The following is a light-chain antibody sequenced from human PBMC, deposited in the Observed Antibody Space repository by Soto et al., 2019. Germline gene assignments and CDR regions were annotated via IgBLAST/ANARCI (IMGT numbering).Light chain of an antibody. Sequence: QSVLTHSPSVSVTPVRGVTISFAGSTSNIGSNYVYWYQQLPGTAPKLLIYRNNQRPSGVADRFSGSKSGTSASQAISGLRSDDEADYFCATWDDSLNGFYVFGTGTKVTVL. CDR2: RNN. J-gene: IGLJ1*01. V-gene: IGLV1-47*01. CDR1: TSNIGSNY. CDR3: ATWDDSLNGFYV.